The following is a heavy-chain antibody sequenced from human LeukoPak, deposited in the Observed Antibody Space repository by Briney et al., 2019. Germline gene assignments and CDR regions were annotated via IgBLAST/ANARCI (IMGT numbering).Heavy chain of an antibody. V-gene: IGHV4-38-2*02. CDR2: FHHSGST. D-gene: IGHD6-19*01. J-gene: IGHJ5*02. CDR1: GYSISSGFY. CDR3: ARDPYSSGWYDWFDP. Sequence: SETLSLTCSVSGYSISSGFYWDWIRQPPGKGLEWIGSFHHSGSTPYNPSLNSRVTISVATSKNRFSLKLSSVTAADTAVYYCARDPYSSGWYDWFDPWGQGTLVTVSS.